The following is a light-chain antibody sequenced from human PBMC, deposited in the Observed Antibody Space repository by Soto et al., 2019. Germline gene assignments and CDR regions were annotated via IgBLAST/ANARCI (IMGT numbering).Light chain of an antibody. V-gene: IGKV3D-15*01. J-gene: IGKJ1*01. CDR2: DVY. Sequence: EIIMTQSPATLSVSPGEGATLSCRASQGIGDTLAWYQHKPGQTPRLLIYDVYTRASGIPDRFSGSGSGTEFTLTINRMATPDSALYFCQHYRYSQWTFCQGTKVDIK. CDR3: QHYRYSQWT. CDR1: QGIGDT.